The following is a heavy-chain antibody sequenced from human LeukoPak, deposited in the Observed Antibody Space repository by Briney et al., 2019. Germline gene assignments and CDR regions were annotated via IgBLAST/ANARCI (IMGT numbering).Heavy chain of an antibody. CDR3: ATRPPKGPFDY. V-gene: IGHV5-51*01. Sequence: GESLKISCKGSGYSFSTYWIGWVRQMPGKGLEWMGIIYPGDSETRYSPSFQGQVTISADKSISTAYLQWSSLKASDTAMHYCATRPPKGPFDYWGQGTLVTVSS. CDR1: GYSFSTYW. CDR2: IYPGDSET. J-gene: IGHJ4*02.